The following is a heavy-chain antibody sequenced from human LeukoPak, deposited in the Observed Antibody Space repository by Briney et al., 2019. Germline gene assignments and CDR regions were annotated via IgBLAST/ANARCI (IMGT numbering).Heavy chain of an antibody. CDR1: GFTFSSYW. CDR3: AREGSSGYTNWFDP. D-gene: IGHD3-22*01. V-gene: IGHV3-7*01. Sequence: GGSLRLSCAASGFTFSSYWMSWVRQDPGKGLEWVANIKQDGSEKYYVDSVKGRFTISRDNAKNSLYLQMNSLRAEDTAVYYCAREGSSGYTNWFDPWGQGTLVTVSS. CDR2: IKQDGSEK. J-gene: IGHJ5*02.